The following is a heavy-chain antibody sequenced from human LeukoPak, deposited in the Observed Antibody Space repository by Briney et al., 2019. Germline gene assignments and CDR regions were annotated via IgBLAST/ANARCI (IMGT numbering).Heavy chain of an antibody. J-gene: IGHJ6*03. Sequence: QPGGSVRLSCAASGFTFNNYAMSWVRQAPGKGLEWVSTITGSGGSTYSADSVKGRLTISRDNSKNTLYLQMNSLRADDTALYYCARNQDSSWYYYYMDVWGKGTTVTVSS. CDR1: GFTFNNYA. V-gene: IGHV3-23*01. D-gene: IGHD6-13*01. CDR2: ITGSGGST. CDR3: ARNQDSSWYYYYMDV.